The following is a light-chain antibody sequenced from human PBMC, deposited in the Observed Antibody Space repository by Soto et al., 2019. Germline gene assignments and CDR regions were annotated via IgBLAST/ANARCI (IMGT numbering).Light chain of an antibody. V-gene: IGLV2-8*01. CDR3: SSYAGSNNFV. CDR1: SSDVGGYNY. J-gene: IGLJ1*01. Sequence: QSALTQPPSASGSPGQSVTISCTGTSSDVGGYNYVSWYQQHPGKAPKLMIYEVSKRPSGVPDRFSGSMSGNTASLTVSGLQAEDAADYYCSSYAGSNNFVFGTGTKLTVL. CDR2: EVS.